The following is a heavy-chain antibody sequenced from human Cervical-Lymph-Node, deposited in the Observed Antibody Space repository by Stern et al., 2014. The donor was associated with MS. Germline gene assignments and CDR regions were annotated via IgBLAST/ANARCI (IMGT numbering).Heavy chain of an antibody. CDR1: AFTFSSYS. V-gene: IGHV3-21*01. D-gene: IGHD3-10*01. CDR2: ISSDGSYI. Sequence: VQLVQSGGGLVKPGGSLRLSCAASAFTFSSYSMNWVRQAPGKGLELVSSISSDGSYIYHTYSVKGRFTISRDNAKNSLYLQMNSLRAEDTAVYYCARRGFGEPFDYWGQGTLVTVSS. J-gene: IGHJ4*02. CDR3: ARRGFGEPFDY.